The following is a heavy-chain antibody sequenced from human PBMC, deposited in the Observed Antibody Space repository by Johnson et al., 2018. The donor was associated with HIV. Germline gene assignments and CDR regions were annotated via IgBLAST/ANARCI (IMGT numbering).Heavy chain of an antibody. D-gene: IGHD6-13*01. Sequence: VQLVESGGGLVQPGGSLRLSCTASGFAFSGYAMHWVRQAPGKGLEYVSSISSNGGGTYYANSVRGRFTISRDNSKNTQYLQMTSLRAEDTAVYYCGREQELIGERAFDIWGQGTMVTVSS. CDR3: GREQELIGERAFDI. J-gene: IGHJ3*02. V-gene: IGHV3-64*01. CDR2: ISSNGGGT. CDR1: GFAFSGYA.